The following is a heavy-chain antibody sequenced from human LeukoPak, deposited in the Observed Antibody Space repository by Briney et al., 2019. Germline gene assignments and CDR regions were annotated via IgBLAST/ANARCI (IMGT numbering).Heavy chain of an antibody. J-gene: IGHJ6*02. V-gene: IGHV3-53*04. Sequence: QTGGSLRLSCAASGFTVSINYMSWVRQAPGKGLEWVSVIYSGGSTYYADSVKGRFTISRHNSKNTLYLQMNSLRAEDTAVYYCASRVVDYYYYGMDVWGQGTTVTVSS. CDR3: ASRVVDYYYYGMDV. CDR2: IYSGGST. CDR1: GFTVSINY. D-gene: IGHD3-22*01.